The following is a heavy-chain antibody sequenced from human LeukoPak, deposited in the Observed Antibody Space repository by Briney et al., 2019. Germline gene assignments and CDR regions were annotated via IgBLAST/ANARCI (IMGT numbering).Heavy chain of an antibody. CDR3: ARGGPEHDY. J-gene: IGHJ4*02. CDR1: GGSFSGYY. CDR2: INHSGST. Sequence: SETLSLTCAVYGGSFSGYYWSWIRQPPGKGLEWIGEINHSGSTNYNPSLKSRVTISVDTSKNQFSLKLSSVTAADTAVYYCARGGPEHDYWGQGTLVTDSS. V-gene: IGHV4-34*01.